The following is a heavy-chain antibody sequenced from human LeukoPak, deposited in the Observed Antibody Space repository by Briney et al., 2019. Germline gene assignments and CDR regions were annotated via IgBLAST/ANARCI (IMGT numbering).Heavy chain of an antibody. D-gene: IGHD2-2*01. Sequence: PGGPLRFSCAASGFTFSSYSMNWVRQAPGKGLEWVSSISSSSSYIYYADSVKGRFTISRDNAKNSLYLQMNSLRAEDTAVYYCARCSVPADDYWGQGTLVTVSS. J-gene: IGHJ4*02. CDR1: GFTFSSYS. V-gene: IGHV3-21*01. CDR2: ISSSSSYI. CDR3: ARCSVPADDY.